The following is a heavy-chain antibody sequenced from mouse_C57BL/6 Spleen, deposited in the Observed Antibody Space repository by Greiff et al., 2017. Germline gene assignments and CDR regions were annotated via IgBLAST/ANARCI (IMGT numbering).Heavy chain of an antibody. V-gene: IGHV3-6*01. CDR3: ARGELGPFDY. Sequence: EVKLLESGPGLVKPSQSLSLTCSVTGYSITSGYYWNWLRQFPGNKLEWMGYISYDGSNNYNPSLKNRTSITRDTSKNQFFLKLNSVTTEDTATYYCARGELGPFDYWGQGTTLTVSS. D-gene: IGHD4-1*01. CDR2: ISYDGSN. CDR1: GYSITSGYY. J-gene: IGHJ2*01.